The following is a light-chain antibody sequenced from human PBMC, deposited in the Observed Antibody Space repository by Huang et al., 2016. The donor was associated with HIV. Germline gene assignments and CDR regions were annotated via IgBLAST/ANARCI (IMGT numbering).Light chain of an antibody. Sequence: DIQMTPSPSSLSASVGDRVTIACRASQSIRKFLNWYQQKPGEAPKLLMHSASSLLSGVPSRFSGSGSGTEFTLTITSLQPEDFATYYCQQTDNTPRTFGQGTKVVIK. CDR1: QSIRKF. CDR3: QQTDNTPRT. V-gene: IGKV1-39*01. CDR2: SAS. J-gene: IGKJ1*01.